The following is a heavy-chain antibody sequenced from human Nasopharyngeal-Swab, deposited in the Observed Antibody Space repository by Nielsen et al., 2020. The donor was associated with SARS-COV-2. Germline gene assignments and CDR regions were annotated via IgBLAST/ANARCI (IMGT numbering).Heavy chain of an antibody. Sequence: ASVQVSCKASGYTFTGYYMHWVRQAPGQGLEWMGRINPNSGGTNYAQKFQGRVTMTRDTSISTAYMELSRLRSDDTAVYYCAREDSYNKNDAFDIWGQGTMVTVSS. D-gene: IGHD5-24*01. V-gene: IGHV1-2*06. CDR2: INPNSGGT. CDR3: AREDSYNKNDAFDI. J-gene: IGHJ3*02. CDR1: GYTFTGYY.